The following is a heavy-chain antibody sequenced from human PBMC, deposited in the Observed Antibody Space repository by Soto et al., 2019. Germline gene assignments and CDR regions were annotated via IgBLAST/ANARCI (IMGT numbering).Heavy chain of an antibody. V-gene: IGHV4-59*11. D-gene: IGHD3-10*01. CDR2: ISDSGVT. J-gene: IGHJ3*02. CDR3: ARGAGDFSGPDSFDI. Sequence: LETMSHTCSVSGDSSIRPGCGCIRQSHGKGLQYVGYISDSGVTDYDPSLKSRVTISVDTSKNQFSLKLTSVTAADTAVYYCARGAGDFSGPDSFDIWGQGTMVTVSS. CDR1: GDSSIRPG.